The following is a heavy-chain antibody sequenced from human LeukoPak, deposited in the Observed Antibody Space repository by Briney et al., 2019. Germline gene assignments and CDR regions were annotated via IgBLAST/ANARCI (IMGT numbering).Heavy chain of an antibody. D-gene: IGHD3-16*01. Sequence: PGGSLRLSCAAFGFTVSNNYMGWVRQAPGKGLEWVSVIYSYGFTSYADSVKGRFTISRDNFKNTLYLQMNSLRAEDTAVYYCYGIRLGDGFQIWGQRTMVIVSS. CDR1: GFTVSNNY. CDR3: YGIRLGDGFQI. J-gene: IGHJ3*02. CDR2: IYSYGFT. V-gene: IGHV3-53*01.